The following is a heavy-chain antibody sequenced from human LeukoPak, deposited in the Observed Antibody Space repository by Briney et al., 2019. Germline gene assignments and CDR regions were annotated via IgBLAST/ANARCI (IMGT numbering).Heavy chain of an antibody. J-gene: IGHJ3*02. CDR1: GGSISNYY. D-gene: IGHD3-22*01. Sequence: SETLSLTCTVSGGSISNYYWSWIRRPPGKGLEWIGYIYYSGSTNYNPSLKSRVTISVDTSKNQFSLKLSSVTAADTAVYYCARTYYYDSSGYTCAFDIWGQGTMVTVSS. CDR3: ARTYYYDSSGYTCAFDI. CDR2: IYYSGST. V-gene: IGHV4-59*08.